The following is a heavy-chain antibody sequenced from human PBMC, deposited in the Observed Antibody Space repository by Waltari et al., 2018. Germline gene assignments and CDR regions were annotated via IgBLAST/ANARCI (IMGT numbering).Heavy chain of an antibody. CDR2: SNRDGSSI. D-gene: IGHD4-17*01. CDR1: EFTFSLYW. Sequence: EVQLVESGGGLVQPGGSLRLSCEASEFTFSLYWMHWVRQVPGKGLEGFSRSNRDGSSISYADSVKGRFTISKDNARNTVYLQMDSLRAEDTAIYYCARGARRTSQTTGWWYFDLWGRGTLLTVSS. CDR3: ARGARRTSQTTGWWYFDL. V-gene: IGHV3-74*01. J-gene: IGHJ2*01.